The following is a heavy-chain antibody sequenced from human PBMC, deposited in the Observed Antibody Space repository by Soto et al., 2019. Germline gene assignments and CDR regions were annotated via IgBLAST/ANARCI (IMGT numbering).Heavy chain of an antibody. CDR3: ATGLNSGSYQVIEY. CDR1: GGTFSSYA. D-gene: IGHD1-26*01. J-gene: IGHJ4*02. V-gene: IGHV1-69*06. CDR2: IIPIFGTA. Sequence: SVKISCKASGGTFSSYAISWVRQAPGQGLEWMGGIIPIFGTANYAQKFQGRVTITADKSTSTAYMELSSLRSEDTAVYYCATGLNSGSYQVIEYWGQGTLVTVSS.